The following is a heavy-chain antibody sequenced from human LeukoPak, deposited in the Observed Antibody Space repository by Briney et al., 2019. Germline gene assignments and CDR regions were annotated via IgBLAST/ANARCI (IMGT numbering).Heavy chain of an antibody. Sequence: SETLSLTCSVSRGSISDNYWSWIRQPPGKGPEWIGYVYYSGGGTNYNPSLRSRVTISVDTSKNQFSLKLGSVTATDTAVYYCARGNSSGWYGGFGYWGRGILVTVSS. CDR1: RGSISDNY. D-gene: IGHD6-19*01. CDR2: VYYSGGGT. J-gene: IGHJ4*02. V-gene: IGHV4-59*01. CDR3: ARGNSSGWYGGFGY.